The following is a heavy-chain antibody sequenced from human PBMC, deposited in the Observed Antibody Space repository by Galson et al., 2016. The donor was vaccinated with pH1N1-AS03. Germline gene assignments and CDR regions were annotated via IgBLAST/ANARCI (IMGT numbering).Heavy chain of an antibody. CDR1: GYIFTGFY. D-gene: IGHD1-26*01. CDR2: INTDSGVT. CDR3: ARDPRGPCSSSTCATTYYFGMYV. Sequence: SVKVSCKASGYIFTGFYVHWVRQAPGQGLEWMGWINTDSGVTNYAQKFEAWVTMTRDTSVSTAYMEIYGLKSDDTAVYYCARDPRGPCSSSTCATTYYFGMYVWGQGTTRIVSS. J-gene: IGHJ6*02. V-gene: IGHV1-2*04.